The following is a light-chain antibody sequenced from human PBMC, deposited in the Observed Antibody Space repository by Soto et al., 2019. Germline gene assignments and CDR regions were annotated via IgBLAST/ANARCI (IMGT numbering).Light chain of an antibody. Sequence: IVLTQSPCTLSLSPGERATLSCRASQSVSNNYLAWYQQKPGQAPRLLIYGASSRATGIPDRFSGSGSGTDFALTISRLEPEDFAVYHCQQYGGSPWTFGQGTKVDIK. V-gene: IGKV3-20*01. J-gene: IGKJ1*01. CDR2: GAS. CDR3: QQYGGSPWT. CDR1: QSVSNNY.